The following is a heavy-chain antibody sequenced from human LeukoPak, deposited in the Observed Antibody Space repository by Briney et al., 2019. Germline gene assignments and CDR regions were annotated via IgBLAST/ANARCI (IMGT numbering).Heavy chain of an antibody. Sequence: SETLSLTCTVSGGSISSGGYYWSWIRQPPGKGLEWIGYIYHSGSTYYNPSLKSRVTISVDRSKNLFSLKLSSVTAADTAVYYCARVNGIAAAGLDYWGQGTLVTVSS. J-gene: IGHJ4*02. CDR2: IYHSGST. CDR3: ARVNGIAAAGLDY. V-gene: IGHV4-30-2*01. CDR1: GGSISSGGYY. D-gene: IGHD6-13*01.